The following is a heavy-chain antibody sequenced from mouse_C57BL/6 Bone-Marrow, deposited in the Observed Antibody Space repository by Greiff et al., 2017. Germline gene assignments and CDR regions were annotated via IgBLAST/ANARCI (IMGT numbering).Heavy chain of an antibody. Sequence: EVKLVESGAELVRPGASVKLSCTASGFNIKDDYMHWVKQRPEQDLEWIGWIDPENGDTEYASKFQGKATITADTSSNTAYLQLSSLTSEDTAVYYCTTGLYYYGSKDYWGQGTTLTVSS. D-gene: IGHD1-1*01. J-gene: IGHJ2*01. V-gene: IGHV14-4*01. CDR3: TTGLYYYGSKDY. CDR1: GFNIKDDY. CDR2: IDPENGDT.